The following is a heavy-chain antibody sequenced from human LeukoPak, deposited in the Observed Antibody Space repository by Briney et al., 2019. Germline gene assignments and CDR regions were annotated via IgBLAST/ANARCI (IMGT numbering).Heavy chain of an antibody. J-gene: IGHJ4*02. Sequence: GGSLRLSRAASGFTFSSYAMSWVRQAPGKGLEWVSAISGSGGSTYYADSVKGRFTISRDNSKNTLYLQMNSLRAEDTAVYYCAKERDYVWGSYRPRRYFDYWGQGTLVTVSS. V-gene: IGHV3-23*01. CDR1: GFTFSSYA. CDR2: ISGSGGST. D-gene: IGHD3-16*02. CDR3: AKERDYVWGSYRPRRYFDY.